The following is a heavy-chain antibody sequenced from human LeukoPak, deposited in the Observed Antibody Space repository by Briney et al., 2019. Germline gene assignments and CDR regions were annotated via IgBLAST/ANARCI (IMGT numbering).Heavy chain of an antibody. Sequence: WIRQAPGKGLEWVSAISGSGGSTYYADSVKGRFTISRDNSKNTLYLQMNSLRAEDTAVYYCARDLDNGDYEGGAFDYWGQGTLVTVSS. J-gene: IGHJ4*02. D-gene: IGHD4-17*01. CDR2: ISGSGGST. V-gene: IGHV3-23*01. CDR3: ARDLDNGDYEGGAFDY.